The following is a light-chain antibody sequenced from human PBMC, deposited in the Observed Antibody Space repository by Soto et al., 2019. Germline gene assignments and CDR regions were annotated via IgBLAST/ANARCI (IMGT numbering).Light chain of an antibody. V-gene: IGKV4-1*01. CDR2: WAS. CDR3: HQYYSTPST. J-gene: IGKJ2*01. Sequence: DIVMTQSPDSLAVSLGERATINCKSSQSLLYSSNNKNYLAWYQQKPGQPPKLLIYWASTRESGVPDRFSGSGSGTDFTLTISSLQAEDVAVYYCHQYYSTPSTFGQGTQLEIK. CDR1: QSLLYSSNNKNY.